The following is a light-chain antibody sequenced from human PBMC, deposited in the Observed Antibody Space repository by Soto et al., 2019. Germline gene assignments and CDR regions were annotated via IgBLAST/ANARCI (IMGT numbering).Light chain of an antibody. V-gene: IGKV3-20*01. CDR1: QTVSSIY. CDR2: GAS. J-gene: IGKJ1*01. Sequence: EIVLTQSPGTLSLSPGERATLSCRASQTVSSIYLAWYQHKPGRAPRLLIYGASSRATGIPDRFSGSGSGTDFTLTISRLEPEDFAVYYCQQYGSSGTFGQGTKVDI. CDR3: QQYGSSGT.